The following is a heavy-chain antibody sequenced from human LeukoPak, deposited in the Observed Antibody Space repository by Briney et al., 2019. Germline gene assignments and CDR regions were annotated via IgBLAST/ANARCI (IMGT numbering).Heavy chain of an antibody. V-gene: IGHV5-51*01. Sequence: KFGESLKISCKGSGYSFTSYWIGWVRQMPGKGLEWMGIIYPGDSDTRYSPSFQGQVTISADKSISTAYLQWSSLKASDTAMYYCARLVKWELRYWYFDLWGRGTLVTVSS. J-gene: IGHJ2*01. CDR3: ARLVKWELRYWYFDL. CDR1: GYSFTSYW. D-gene: IGHD1-26*01. CDR2: IYPGDSDT.